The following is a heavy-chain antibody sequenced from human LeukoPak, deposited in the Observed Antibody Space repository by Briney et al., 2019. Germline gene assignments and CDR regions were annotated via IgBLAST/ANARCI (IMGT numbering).Heavy chain of an antibody. CDR1: GYTFTSYG. J-gene: IGHJ5*01. CDR2: ISAYNGNT. D-gene: IGHD3-22*01. V-gene: IGHV1-18*01. CDR3: ARDKAFLGYYDTSGYFQQWFDS. Sequence: AASVKVSCKASGYTFTSYGISWVRQAPGQGLEWMGWISAYNGNTDYAQKLQGRVTMTTDTSTSTAYMELRSLRSDDTAVYYCARDKAFLGYYDTSGYFQQWFDSWGQGTLVTVSS.